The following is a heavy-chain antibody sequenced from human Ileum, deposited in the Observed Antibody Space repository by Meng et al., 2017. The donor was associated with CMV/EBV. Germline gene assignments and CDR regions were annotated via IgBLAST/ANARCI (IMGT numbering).Heavy chain of an antibody. CDR2: LYYSGST. CDR3: ARDHCSSTGCYGFDY. Sequence: GSINCGAYSWSWIRQPPGKGLEWFGYLYYSGSTYYNPSLKSRVTMSVDTSKNQFFLKLSSVTAADTAVYYCARDHCSSTGCYGFDYWGQGTLVTVSS. D-gene: IGHD2-2*01. CDR1: GSINCGAYS. J-gene: IGHJ4*02. V-gene: IGHV4-30-4*08.